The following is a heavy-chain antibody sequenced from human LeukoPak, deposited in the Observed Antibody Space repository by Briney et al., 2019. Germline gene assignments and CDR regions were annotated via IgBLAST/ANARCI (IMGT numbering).Heavy chain of an antibody. CDR3: AGPNSNSRFAY. D-gene: IGHD2/OR15-2a*01. CDR2: VYPSGDT. Sequence: SETLSLTCTVSGGSISSTTYYWGWIRQPPGKGLEWIGSVYPSGDTYYNPSLESRVTISIDTSTNQFSLRLSSVTAADTAIYYGAGPNSNSRFAYWGQGTLVTVSS. CDR1: GGSISSTTYY. J-gene: IGHJ4*01. V-gene: IGHV4-39*01.